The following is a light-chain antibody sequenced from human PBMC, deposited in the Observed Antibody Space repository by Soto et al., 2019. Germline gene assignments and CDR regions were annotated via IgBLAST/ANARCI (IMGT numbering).Light chain of an antibody. CDR2: GAS. CDR1: QSISSW. Sequence: MTQNPSTLSASVGDRVTITCLASQSISSWLAWYQQKPGQAPRLLIYGASSRATGIPDRFSGSGSGTEFTLTISSLQSEDCAIYSCQHYHTWPITFGGGTKVDIK. CDR3: QHYHTWPIT. V-gene: IGKV3D-15*01. J-gene: IGKJ4*01.